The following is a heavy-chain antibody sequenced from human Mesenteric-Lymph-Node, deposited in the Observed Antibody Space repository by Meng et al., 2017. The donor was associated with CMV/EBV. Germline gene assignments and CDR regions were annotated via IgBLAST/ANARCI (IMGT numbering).Heavy chain of an antibody. J-gene: IGHJ5*01. CDR2: ISGSGRIK. CDR3: ARGALDMVPVVIGLDS. Sequence: GESLKISCVASGFTFSDYYMSWIRQAPGKGLEWVSYISGSGRIKYNAGSVKGRFTISRDNAKNSLYLQMNSLRAEDTAVYYCARGALDMVPVVIGLDSWGQGTLVTVSS. CDR1: GFTFSDYY. D-gene: IGHD2-2*01. V-gene: IGHV3-11*04.